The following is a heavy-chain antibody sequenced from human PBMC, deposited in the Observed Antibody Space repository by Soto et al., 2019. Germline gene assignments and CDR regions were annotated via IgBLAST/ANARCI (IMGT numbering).Heavy chain of an antibody. CDR2: ISFSGAT. CDR3: ARDRRDRYKRYFEF. Sequence: SETRSLTCTVSGVSITSYFWSWIRQTPGKGLDWIGSISFSGATYSNPSLKGRAALSVDTSENHLSLTLNSVTSADTAVYFCARDRRDRYKRYFEFWGKGNKVNVSS. J-gene: IGHJ4*02. D-gene: IGHD3-9*01. V-gene: IGHV4-59*01. CDR1: GVSITSYF.